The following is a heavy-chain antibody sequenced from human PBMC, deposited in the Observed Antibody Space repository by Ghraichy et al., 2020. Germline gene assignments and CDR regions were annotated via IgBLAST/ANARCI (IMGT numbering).Heavy chain of an antibody. V-gene: IGHV1-2*04. CDR1: GYTFTGYY. J-gene: IGHJ3*02. Sequence: ASVKVSCKASGYTFTGYYMHWVRQAPGQGLEWMGWINPNSGGTNYAQKFQGWVTMTRDTSISTAYMELSRLRSDDTAVYYCARDLGGIQQQLVQGDAFDIWGQGTMVTVSS. CDR2: INPNSGGT. D-gene: IGHD6-13*01. CDR3: ARDLGGIQQQLVQGDAFDI.